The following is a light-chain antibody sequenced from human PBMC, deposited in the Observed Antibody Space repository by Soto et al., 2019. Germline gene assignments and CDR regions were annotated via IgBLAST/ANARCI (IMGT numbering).Light chain of an antibody. CDR2: GAS. V-gene: IGKV3-20*01. CDR3: QQYDTSPRT. J-gene: IGKJ1*01. Sequence: EIVLTQSPGTLSLSPGERATLSCRARQSVSSNYLAWYQQKRGQAPRLLIYGASSRATGIPTRLSGSGSGTDFTLTISRLEPEDFAVYYCQQYDTSPRTFGQGTKVEI. CDR1: QSVSSNY.